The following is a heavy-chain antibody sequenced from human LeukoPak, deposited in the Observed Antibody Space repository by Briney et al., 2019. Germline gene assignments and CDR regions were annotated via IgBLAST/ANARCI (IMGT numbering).Heavy chain of an antibody. J-gene: IGHJ6*03. CDR2: IRYDGSNK. V-gene: IGHV3-30*02. D-gene: IGHD3-10*01. CDR1: GFTFSSYG. Sequence: PGGSLRLSCAASGFTFSSYGMHWVRQAPGKGLEWVAFIRYDGSNKYYADSVKGRFTISRDNSKNTLYLQMNSLRAEDTAVYYCAKRGSYYYYMDVWGKGTTVTVSS. CDR3: AKRGSYYYYMDV.